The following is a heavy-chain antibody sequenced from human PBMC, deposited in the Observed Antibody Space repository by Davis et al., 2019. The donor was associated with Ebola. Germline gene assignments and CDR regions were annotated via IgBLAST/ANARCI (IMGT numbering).Heavy chain of an antibody. CDR3: ARDRGYIVATILDY. CDR1: AGPISSSNW. J-gene: IGHJ4*02. V-gene: IGHV4-4*02. CDR2: IYYSGST. D-gene: IGHD5-12*01. Sequence: SETLSLTCAVSAGPISSSNWWSWVRPPPGKGLEWIGSIYYSGSTYYNPSLKSRVTISVDKSKNQFSLKLSSVTAADTAVYYCARDRGYIVATILDYWGQGTLVTVSS.